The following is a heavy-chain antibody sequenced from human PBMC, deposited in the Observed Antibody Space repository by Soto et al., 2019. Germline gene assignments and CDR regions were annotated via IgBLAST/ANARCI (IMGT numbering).Heavy chain of an antibody. CDR3: AREFDGSGVVNYNWFDP. Sequence: PSETLSLTCAVYGGSFSGYYWSWIRQPPGKGLEWIGEINHSGSTNYNPSLKSRVTISVDTSKNQFSLKLSSVTAADTAVYYCAREFDGSGVVNYNWFDPWGQGTLVTVSS. D-gene: IGHD3-3*01. J-gene: IGHJ5*02. CDR1: GGSFSGYY. CDR2: INHSGST. V-gene: IGHV4-34*09.